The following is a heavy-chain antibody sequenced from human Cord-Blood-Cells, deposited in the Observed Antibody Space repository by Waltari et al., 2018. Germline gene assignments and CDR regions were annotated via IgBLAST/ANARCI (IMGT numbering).Heavy chain of an antibody. J-gene: IGHJ3*02. CDR2: IKSKTDGGTT. CDR1: GFTFRNAW. Sequence: EVQLVESGGGLVKPGGSLRLSCAASGFTFRNAWMCWVRQAPGKGLEWVGRIKSKTDGGTTDYAAPVKGRFTISRDDSKNTLYLQMNSLKTEDTAVYYCTITTGTSDAFDIWGQGTMVTVSS. V-gene: IGHV3-15*01. D-gene: IGHD1-1*01. CDR3: TITTGTSDAFDI.